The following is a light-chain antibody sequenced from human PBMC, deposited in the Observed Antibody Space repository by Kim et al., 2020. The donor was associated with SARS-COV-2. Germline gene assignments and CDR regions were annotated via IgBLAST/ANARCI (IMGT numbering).Light chain of an antibody. CDR1: SSDVGGYNY. CDR2: DVS. Sequence: SVPISCPVTSSDVGGYNYVSWYQQHPDKAPKLMIYDVSKRPSGGPDRFSGSKSGNTASLTISGLQAEDEADYYCCSYAGSYTYVFGTGTKVTVL. CDR3: CSYAGSYTYV. J-gene: IGLJ1*01. V-gene: IGLV2-11*01.